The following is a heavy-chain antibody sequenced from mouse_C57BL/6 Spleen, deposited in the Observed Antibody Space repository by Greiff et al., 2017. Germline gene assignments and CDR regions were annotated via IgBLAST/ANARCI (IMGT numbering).Heavy chain of an antibody. V-gene: IGHV1-53*01. J-gene: IGHJ4*01. CDR1: GYTFTSYW. D-gene: IGHD2-5*01. CDR3: ARTYYSNYYAMDY. CDR2: INPSNGGT. Sequence: QVQLKQSGTELVKPGASVKLSCKASGYTFTSYWMHWVKQRPGQGLEWIGNINPSNGGTNYNEKFKSKATLTVDKSSSTAYMQLSSLTSEDSAVYYCARTYYSNYYAMDYWGQGTSVTVSS.